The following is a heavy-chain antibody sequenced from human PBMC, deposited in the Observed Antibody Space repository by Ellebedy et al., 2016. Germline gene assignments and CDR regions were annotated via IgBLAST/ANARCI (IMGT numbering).Heavy chain of an antibody. CDR3: ARLNWGRFAFDY. Sequence: GGSLRLXXAASGFTFSSNWMHWVRQAPGKGLVWVSRINSDGSTTSYADSVKGRFTISRDNAKNTLYLQMNSLRVDDTAMYYCARLNWGRFAFDYWGHGTLVTVSS. D-gene: IGHD7-27*01. V-gene: IGHV3-74*01. CDR1: GFTFSSNW. CDR2: INSDGSTT. J-gene: IGHJ4*01.